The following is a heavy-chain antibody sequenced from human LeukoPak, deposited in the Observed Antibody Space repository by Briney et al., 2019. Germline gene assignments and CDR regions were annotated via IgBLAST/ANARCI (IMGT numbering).Heavy chain of an antibody. CDR1: GFTFRSYA. CDR3: ARGVRIAVAGNIDY. Sequence: GGSLRLSCAASGFTFRSYAMHWVRQAPGKGLEWEAAISYDGSNKKYADSVKGRFTISRDNSKNTLYLRMNSLRAEDTAVYYCARGVRIAVAGNIDYWGQGTLVTVSS. D-gene: IGHD6-19*01. CDR2: ISYDGSNK. J-gene: IGHJ4*02. V-gene: IGHV3-30*04.